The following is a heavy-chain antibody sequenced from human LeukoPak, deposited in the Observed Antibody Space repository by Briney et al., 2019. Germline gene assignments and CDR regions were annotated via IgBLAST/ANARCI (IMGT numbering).Heavy chain of an antibody. CDR1: GFPFDDYG. CDR2: INWNGGSR. Sequence: GGSLRLSCAASGFPFDDYGMSWVRQVPGKGPEWVSHINWNGGSRGYADSVKGRFTISRDNAKNSLYLQMNSLRAEDTALYYCARTNYDILTGYSKGIDYWGQGTLVTVSS. J-gene: IGHJ4*02. V-gene: IGHV3-20*04. CDR3: ARTNYDILTGYSKGIDY. D-gene: IGHD3-9*01.